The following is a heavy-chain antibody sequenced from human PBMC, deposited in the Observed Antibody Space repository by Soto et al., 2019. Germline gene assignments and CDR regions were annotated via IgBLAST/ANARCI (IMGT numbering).Heavy chain of an antibody. J-gene: IGHJ4*02. CDR3: ARWNGYGDS. CDR1: GFSISTYG. CDR2: FSGSRGNT. Sequence: GGSLRLSCAASGFSISTYGVTWVRQAPGKGLEWVSGFSGSRGNTYYADSVKGRFTISRDNSKNMVYLQMNSLRAEDTAVYYCARWNGYGDSWSQGTLVTVSS. V-gene: IGHV3-23*01. D-gene: IGHD1-1*01.